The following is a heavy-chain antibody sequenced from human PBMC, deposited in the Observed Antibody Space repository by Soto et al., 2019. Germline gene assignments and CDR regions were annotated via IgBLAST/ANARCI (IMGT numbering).Heavy chain of an antibody. CDR2: IWYDGSNK. CDR3: ARDCGGDCYNYYFDY. V-gene: IGHV3-33*01. J-gene: IGHJ4*02. D-gene: IGHD2-21*02. CDR1: GFTFSSYG. Sequence: PGGSLRLSCAASGFTFSSYGMHWVRQAPGKGLEWVAVIWYDGSNKYYADSVKGRFTISRDNSKNTLYLQMNSLRAEDTAVYYCARDCGGDCYNYYFDYWGQGTLVTVSS.